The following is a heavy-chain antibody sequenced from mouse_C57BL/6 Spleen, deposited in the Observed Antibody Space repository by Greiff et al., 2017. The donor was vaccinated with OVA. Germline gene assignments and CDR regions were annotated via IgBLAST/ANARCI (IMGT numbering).Heavy chain of an antibody. CDR3: ARWGITTDPHYLDY. CDR2: IDPSDSYT. V-gene: IGHV1-59*01. J-gene: IGHJ2*01. Sequence: QVQLQQPGAELVRPGTSVKLSCKASGYTFTSYWMHWVKQRPGQGLEWIGVIDPSDSYTNYNQKFKGKATLTVDTSSSTAYMQLSSLTSEDSAVYYCARWGITTDPHYLDYWGQGTTLTVSS. D-gene: IGHD1-1*01. CDR1: GYTFTSYW.